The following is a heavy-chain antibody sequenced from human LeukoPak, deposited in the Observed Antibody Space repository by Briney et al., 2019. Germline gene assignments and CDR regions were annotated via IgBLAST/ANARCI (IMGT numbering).Heavy chain of an antibody. CDR3: ARGRITMVRGVIRGRYFDY. J-gene: IGHJ4*02. D-gene: IGHD3-10*01. Sequence: SETLSLTCAVYGGSFSGYYWSWIRQPPGKGLEWIGEINHSGSTNYNPSLKSRVTISVDTSKNQFSLKLSSVTAADTAVYYCARGRITMVRGVIRGRYFDYWGQGTLVTVSS. CDR1: GGSFSGYY. V-gene: IGHV4-34*01. CDR2: INHSGST.